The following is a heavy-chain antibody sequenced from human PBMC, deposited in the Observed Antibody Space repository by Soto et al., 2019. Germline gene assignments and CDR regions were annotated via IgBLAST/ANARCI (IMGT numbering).Heavy chain of an antibody. D-gene: IGHD3-22*01. Sequence: QVQLQESGPGLVKPSETLSLTCTVSGGSVSSGSYYWSRIRQPPGKGLEWIGYIYYSGSTRYNPSLKSRVTISVDTSKNQFSLKLISVTAADTAVYYCARVRSSGDSLGYWGQGTLVTVSS. J-gene: IGHJ4*02. CDR2: IYYSGST. CDR3: ARVRSSGDSLGY. CDR1: GGSVSSGSYY. V-gene: IGHV4-61*01.